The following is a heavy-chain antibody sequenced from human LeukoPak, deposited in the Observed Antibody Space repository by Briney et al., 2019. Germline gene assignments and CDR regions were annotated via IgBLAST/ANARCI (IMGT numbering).Heavy chain of an antibody. CDR1: GYTFTDYY. CDR3: ARDQYSSSWLTPYYYYYYMDV. Sequence: ASVKVSCMASGYTFTDYYMHWVRQAPGQGLEWTGWINPNSGGTNFAQNFQGRVTMTRDTSFSTAYMELSRLRSDDTAVYYCARDQYSSSWLTPYYYYYYMDVWGKGTTVTVSS. CDR2: INPNSGGT. D-gene: IGHD6-13*01. J-gene: IGHJ6*03. V-gene: IGHV1-2*02.